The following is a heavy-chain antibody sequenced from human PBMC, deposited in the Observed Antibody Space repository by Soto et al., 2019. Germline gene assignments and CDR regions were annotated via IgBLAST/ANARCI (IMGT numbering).Heavy chain of an antibody. V-gene: IGHV1-69*02. CDR2: IIPILGIA. D-gene: IGHD3-3*01. Sequence: GASVKVSCKASGGTFSSYTISWVRQAPGQGLEWMGRIIPILGIANYAQKFQGRVTITADKSTSTAYMELSSLRSEDTAVYYCASRSADADGGQQNYSYYYMDVWGKGTTVTVSS. CDR1: GGTFSSYT. CDR3: ASRSADADGGQQNYSYYYMDV. J-gene: IGHJ6*03.